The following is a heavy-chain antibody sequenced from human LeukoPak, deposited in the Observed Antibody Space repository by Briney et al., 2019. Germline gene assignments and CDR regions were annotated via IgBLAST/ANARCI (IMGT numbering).Heavy chain of an antibody. J-gene: IGHJ4*02. Sequence: GASVKVSCKASGYSFVLYGISWVRQAPGEGPEWMGWISGSTGDTNYAQKFQGRVTMTPDTSSSTSYMELRSLRLDDMAVYYCARDENYGIFFNVDYWGQGTLVTVSS. V-gene: IGHV1-18*03. D-gene: IGHD4-17*01. CDR2: ISGSTGDT. CDR3: ARDENYGIFFNVDY. CDR1: GYSFVLYG.